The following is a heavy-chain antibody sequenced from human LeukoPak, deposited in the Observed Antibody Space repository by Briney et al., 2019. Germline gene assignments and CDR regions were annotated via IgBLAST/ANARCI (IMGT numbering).Heavy chain of an antibody. J-gene: IGHJ4*02. CDR2: IYHSGST. CDR3: ARGGEGYYDSSGYYPFDY. D-gene: IGHD3-22*01. Sequence: SETLSLTCTVSGGSISSYYGSWIRQPPGKGLEWIGYIYHSGSTNYNPSLKSRVTISVDTSKNQFSLKLSSVTAADTAVYYCARGGEGYYDSSGYYPFDYWGQGTLVTVSS. V-gene: IGHV4-59*01. CDR1: GGSISSYY.